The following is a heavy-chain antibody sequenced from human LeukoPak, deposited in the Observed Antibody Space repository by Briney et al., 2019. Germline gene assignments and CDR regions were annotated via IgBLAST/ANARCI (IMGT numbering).Heavy chain of an antibody. J-gene: IGHJ4*02. Sequence: PGGSLRLSCAASGFTFSDYWMSWVRQAPGKGLEWVANIKKDGSDKNYVDSVKGRFTISRDNAKNSLYLQMNSLRAEDTAVYYCARDLDYWGQGTLVTVSS. CDR2: IKKDGSDK. V-gene: IGHV3-7*03. CDR3: ARDLDY. CDR1: GFTFSDYW.